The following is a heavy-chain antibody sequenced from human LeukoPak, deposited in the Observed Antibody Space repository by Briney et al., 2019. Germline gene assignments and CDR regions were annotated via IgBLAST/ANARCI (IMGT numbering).Heavy chain of an antibody. CDR2: ISSNGGST. D-gene: IGHD3-10*01. J-gene: IGHJ5*02. CDR1: GFTFNSYA. Sequence: TGGSLSLSCAASGFTFNSYAMHWVRQAPGKGLEYVSAISSNGGSTYYADSVKGRFTISRDNSKNTLYLQMGSLRAEDMAVYYCARGVDYYGSGSYWSNWFDPWGQGTLVTVSS. CDR3: ARGVDYYGSGSYWSNWFDP. V-gene: IGHV3-64*02.